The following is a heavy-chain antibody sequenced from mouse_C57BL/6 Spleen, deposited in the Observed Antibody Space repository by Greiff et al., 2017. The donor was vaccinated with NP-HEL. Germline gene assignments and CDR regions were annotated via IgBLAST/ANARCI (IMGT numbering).Heavy chain of an antibody. CDR3: TREEGWSFAY. CDR1: GFTFSSYA. Sequence: EVMLVESGEGLVKPGGSLKLSCAASGFTFSSYAMSWVRQTPEKRLEWVAYISSGGDYIYYADTVKGRFTISRDNARNTLYLQMSSLKSEDTAMYYCTREEGWSFAYWGQGTLVTVSA. CDR2: ISSGGDYI. J-gene: IGHJ3*01. D-gene: IGHD3-2*02. V-gene: IGHV5-9-1*02.